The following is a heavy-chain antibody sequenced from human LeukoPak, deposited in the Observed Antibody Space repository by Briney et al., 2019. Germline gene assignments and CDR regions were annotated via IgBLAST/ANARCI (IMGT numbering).Heavy chain of an antibody. CDR3: ARDPYYDKSGSGDYYYYMDV. CDR2: INPDGGRT. CDR1: GYIFITYY. J-gene: IGHJ6*03. Sequence: ASVKVSCKXSGYIFITYYIHWVRQAPGQGLEGMGIINPDGGRTSYAQKFQGRVTMTRDTSTSTVYMELSSLRSEDTAVYYCARDPYYDKSGSGDYYYYMDVWGEGTTVTVSS. V-gene: IGHV1-46*01. D-gene: IGHD3-22*01.